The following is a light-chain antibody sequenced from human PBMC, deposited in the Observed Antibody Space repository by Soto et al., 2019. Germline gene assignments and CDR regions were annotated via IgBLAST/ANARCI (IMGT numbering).Light chain of an antibody. CDR1: TGAVTTGYY. Sequence: QAVVTQEPSLTVSPGGTVTLTCASNTGAVTTGYYPNWFQQKPGQAPRSLIYSISNRHSWTPARFSGSLLGGKAALTLSGVQPEDEAEYYCPLYYGGAQPYWVFGGGTKLTVL. V-gene: IGLV7-43*01. J-gene: IGLJ3*02. CDR2: SIS. CDR3: PLYYGGAQPYWV.